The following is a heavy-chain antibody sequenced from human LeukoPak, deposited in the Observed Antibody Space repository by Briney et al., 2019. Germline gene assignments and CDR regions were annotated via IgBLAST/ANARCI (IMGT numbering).Heavy chain of an antibody. V-gene: IGHV1-18*01. D-gene: IGHD3-3*01. CDR1: GGTFSSYA. CDR2: ISAYNGNT. J-gene: IGHJ5*02. Sequence: ASVKVSCKASGGTFSSYAISWVRQAPGQGLEWMGWISAYNGNTNYAQKLQGRVTMTTDTSTSTAYMELRSLRSDDTAVYYCAREYYDFWSGYFPIDPWGQGTLVTVSS. CDR3: AREYYDFWSGYFPIDP.